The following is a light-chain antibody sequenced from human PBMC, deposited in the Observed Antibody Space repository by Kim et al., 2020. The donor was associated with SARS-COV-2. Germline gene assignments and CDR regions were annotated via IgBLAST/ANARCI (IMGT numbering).Light chain of an antibody. J-gene: IGLJ2*01. CDR2: QDS. CDR3: QAWDSSTVV. V-gene: IGLV3-1*01. CDR1: KLGDKY. Sequence: SVSTGQTDSITCSGDKLGDKYACWYQQKPGRSPVLVIYQDSKRPSGIPERFSGSNSGNTATLTISGTQAMDEADYYCQAWDSSTVVFGGGTQLTVL.